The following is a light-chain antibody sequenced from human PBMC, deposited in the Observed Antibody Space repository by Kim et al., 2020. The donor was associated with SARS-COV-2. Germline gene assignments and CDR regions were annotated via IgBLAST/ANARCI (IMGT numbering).Light chain of an antibody. CDR2: QDS. CDR3: QAWDSSTLV. J-gene: IGLJ3*02. Sequence: SYELTQPPSVSVSPGQTASITCSGDKLGYKYACWYQQKPGQSPVLVIYQDSKRPSGIPERFSGSNSGNTATLTISGTQAMDEADYYCQAWDSSTLVFGGGTQLTVL. V-gene: IGLV3-1*01. CDR1: KLGYKY.